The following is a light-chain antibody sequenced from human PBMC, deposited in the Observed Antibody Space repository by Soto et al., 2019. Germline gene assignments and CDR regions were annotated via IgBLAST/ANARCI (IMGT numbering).Light chain of an antibody. J-gene: IGKJ5*01. Sequence: DIQMTQSPSTLSGSWFETQFLXVRASESIDNWLAWYQQKPGKAPKLLLFAASTLVGGVPSRFSGRGSGTDFTLTISSLQPEDFATYYCQHFKTLPITFGQGTRLEIK. CDR3: QHFKTLPIT. V-gene: IGKV1-5*01. CDR2: AAS. CDR1: ESIDNW.